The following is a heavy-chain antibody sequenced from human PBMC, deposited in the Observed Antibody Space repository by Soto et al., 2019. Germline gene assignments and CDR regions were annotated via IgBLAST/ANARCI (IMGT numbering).Heavy chain of an antibody. CDR3: ARNTISAAGADYYGLDV. D-gene: IGHD6-13*01. J-gene: IGHJ6*02. CDR1: GFTFGDYY. V-gene: IGHV3-11*01. CDR2: MSSSGVTV. Sequence: GGSLRLSCAGSGFTFGDYYMSWIRQAPGQGLEWVSYMSSSGVTVFYADSVKGRFTISRDNAKNSLYLQMYSLRAEDSAVYYYARNTISAAGADYYGLDVWGQGTTVTASS.